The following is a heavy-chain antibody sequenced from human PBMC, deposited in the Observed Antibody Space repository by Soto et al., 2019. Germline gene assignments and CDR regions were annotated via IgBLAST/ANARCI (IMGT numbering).Heavy chain of an antibody. Sequence: SETLSLTCTVSGGSISSYYWSWIRQPAGKGLEWIGRIYTSGSTNYNPSLKSRVTMSVDTSKNQFSLKLSSVTAADTAVYYCARGGMRLCSGGSCYSEGMDVWGQGTTVTVSS. V-gene: IGHV4-4*07. D-gene: IGHD2-15*01. CDR1: GGSISSYY. CDR3: ARGGMRLCSGGSCYSEGMDV. J-gene: IGHJ6*02. CDR2: IYTSGST.